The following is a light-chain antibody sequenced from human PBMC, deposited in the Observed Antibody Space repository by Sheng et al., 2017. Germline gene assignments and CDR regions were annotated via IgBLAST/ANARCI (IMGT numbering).Light chain of an antibody. J-gene: IGLJ3*02. Sequence: SYELTQPPSVSVAPGQTARITCEGNNIGSKSVHWYQQKPGQAPMVVVHDDSDRPSGIPERFSGSKSGNTATLTISRVEAGDEADYYCQVWDFSSDHWVFGGGTKLTVL. CDR2: DDS. CDR3: QVWDFSSDHWV. V-gene: IGLV3-21*02. CDR1: NIGSKS.